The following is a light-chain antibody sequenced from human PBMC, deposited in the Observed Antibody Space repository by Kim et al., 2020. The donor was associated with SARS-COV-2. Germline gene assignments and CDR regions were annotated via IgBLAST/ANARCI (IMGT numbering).Light chain of an antibody. Sequence: GQSITISCTDNSRYVGGSNYVSWYQQHPGKAPNLMIYDVSKRPSGVSTRFSCSKSGNTASLTISGLQAEDEADYYCSSYTSSSTYVFGTGTKVTVL. J-gene: IGLJ1*01. V-gene: IGLV2-14*04. CDR1: SRYVGGSNY. CDR2: DVS. CDR3: SSYTSSSTYV.